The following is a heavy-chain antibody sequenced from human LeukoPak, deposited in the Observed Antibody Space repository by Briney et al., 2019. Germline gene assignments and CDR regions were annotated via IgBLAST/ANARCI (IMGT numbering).Heavy chain of an antibody. J-gene: IGHJ6*03. D-gene: IGHD6-13*01. V-gene: IGHV1-18*01. CDR1: GYTFTSYV. CDR3: ARVIEAAGTYYYYYMDV. Sequence: ASVKVSCKASGYTFTSYVISCVRQAPGQGLEWMGWISAYNGNTNYAQKLQGRVTMTTDTSTSTAYMELRRLRSEDTAVYYCARVIEAAGTYYYYYMDVWGKGTTVTVSS. CDR2: ISAYNGNT.